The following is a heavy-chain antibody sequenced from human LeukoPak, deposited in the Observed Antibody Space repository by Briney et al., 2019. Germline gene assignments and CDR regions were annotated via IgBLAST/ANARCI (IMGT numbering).Heavy chain of an antibody. Sequence: SETLSLTCTVSGGSISSGGYYWSWIRQPPGKGLEWIGYIYYSGSTYYNPSLKSRVTISVDTSKNQFSLKLNSVTAADTAVYYCARSRAFNSGAFDPWGQGSLVTVSS. J-gene: IGHJ5*02. D-gene: IGHD1-26*01. CDR1: GGSISSGGYY. CDR3: ARSRAFNSGAFDP. V-gene: IGHV4-30-4*02. CDR2: IYYSGST.